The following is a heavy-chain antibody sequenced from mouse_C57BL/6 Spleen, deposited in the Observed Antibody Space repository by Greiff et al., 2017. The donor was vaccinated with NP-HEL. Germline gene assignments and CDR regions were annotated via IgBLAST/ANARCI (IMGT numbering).Heavy chain of an antibody. V-gene: IGHV1-72*01. J-gene: IGHJ2*01. CDR2: IDPNSGGT. Sequence: QVQLQQPGAELVKPGASVKLSCKASGYTFTSYWMHWVKQRPGRGLEWIGRIDPNSGGTKYNEKFKSKATLTVDKPSSTAYMQLSSLTSEDSAVYYCARSGLYYDYPYYFDYWGQGTTLTVSS. CDR3: ARSGLYYDYPYYFDY. D-gene: IGHD2-4*01. CDR1: GYTFTSYW.